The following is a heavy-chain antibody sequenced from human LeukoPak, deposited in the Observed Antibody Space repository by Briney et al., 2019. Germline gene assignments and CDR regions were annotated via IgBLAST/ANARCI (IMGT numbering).Heavy chain of an antibody. D-gene: IGHD6-6*01. Sequence: ASVKVSCKASGYSFTSFGMNWVRQAPGQGLEWMGWINPNSGGTNYAQKFQGRVTMTRDTSISTAYMELSRLRSDDTAVYYCARDPYSSSVFDYWGQGTLVTVSS. CDR2: INPNSGGT. CDR3: ARDPYSSSVFDY. V-gene: IGHV1-2*02. CDR1: GYSFTSFG. J-gene: IGHJ4*02.